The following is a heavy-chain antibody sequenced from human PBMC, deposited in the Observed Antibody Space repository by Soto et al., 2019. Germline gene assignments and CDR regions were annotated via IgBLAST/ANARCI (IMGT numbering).Heavy chain of an antibody. J-gene: IGHJ4*02. CDR3: ARESRELFDY. CDR2: IYYSGST. D-gene: IGHD1-7*01. V-gene: IGHV4-61*01. Sequence: SETLSLTCTVSGGSVSSGSYYWSWIRQPPGEGLEWIGYIYYSGSTNYNPSLKSRVTISVDTSKNQFSLKLSSVTAADTAVYYCARESRELFDYRGQGTLVTVSS. CDR1: GGSVSSGSYY.